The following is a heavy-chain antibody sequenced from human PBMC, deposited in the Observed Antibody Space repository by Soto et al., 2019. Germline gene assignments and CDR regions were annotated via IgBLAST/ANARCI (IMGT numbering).Heavy chain of an antibody. CDR2: INHSGSS. D-gene: IGHD6-13*01. J-gene: IGHJ4*02. CDR3: ARGAGGSSSYIDY. CDR1: GGSFSGYF. V-gene: IGHV4-34*01. Sequence: QVQLQEWGAGLLKPSETLSLTCAVYGGSFSGYFWTWIRQPPGKGLEWIGAINHSGSSNYNPSLKRRLTISVDTSKSQFSLKLSSVTAAATAVYYCARGAGGSSSYIDYWGQGTLVTVSS.